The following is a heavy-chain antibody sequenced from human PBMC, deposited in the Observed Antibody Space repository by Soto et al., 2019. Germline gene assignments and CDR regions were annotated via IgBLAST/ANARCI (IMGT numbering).Heavy chain of an antibody. V-gene: IGHV3-7*01. CDR3: STRLDY. Sequence: GGSLRLTCAASGFTLSDYWWDWVRQAPGKGLEWVANINQAGTDKHYVNSLKGRFTISRDNAKNSLYLQMRGLTAEDSTLYYCSTRLDYWGQGTLVTVSS. CDR1: GFTLSDYW. CDR2: INQAGTDK. J-gene: IGHJ4*02.